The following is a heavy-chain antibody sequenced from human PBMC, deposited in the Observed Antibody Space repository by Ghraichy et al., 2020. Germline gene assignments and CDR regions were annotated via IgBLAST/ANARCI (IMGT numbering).Heavy chain of an antibody. CDR3: ARELPQRYNGGWYGCLDP. D-gene: IGHD6-19*01. Sequence: SETLSLTCTVSGGSVSSNSHYWSWIRQPPGKGLEWVGYIYYSGTTNYNPSLKSRVTISVDTSKNQFSLKLSSVTTADTAVYYCARELPQRYNGGWYGCLDPWGQGTLVTVSS. J-gene: IGHJ5*02. V-gene: IGHV4-61*01. CDR1: GGSVSSNSHY. CDR2: IYYSGTT.